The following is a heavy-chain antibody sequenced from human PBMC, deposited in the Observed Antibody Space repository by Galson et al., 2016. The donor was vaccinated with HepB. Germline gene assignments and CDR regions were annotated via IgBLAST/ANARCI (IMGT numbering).Heavy chain of an antibody. Sequence: SLRLSCAASGFTFTSYTMNWVRQAPGKGLECVSSISVSRSYIYYADSVKGRFTISRDNAKNSLYLQMTSLRAEDTAVCYCARAGVGPIGVWGQGTLVTVSS. CDR2: ISVSRSYI. V-gene: IGHV3-21*01. CDR3: ARAGVGPIGV. D-gene: IGHD3-3*01. CDR1: GFTFTSYT. J-gene: IGHJ4*02.